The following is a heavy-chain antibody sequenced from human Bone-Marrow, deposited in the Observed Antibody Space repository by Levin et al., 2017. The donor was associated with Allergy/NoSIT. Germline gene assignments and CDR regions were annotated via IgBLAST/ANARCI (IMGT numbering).Heavy chain of an antibody. V-gene: IGHV3-20*04. CDR1: GFTFDDYG. J-gene: IGHJ3*02. D-gene: IGHD2/OR15-2a*01. CDR2: INWSGGRT. CDR3: ARHRNTMNIHDGFDI. Sequence: GGSLRLSCAASGFTFDDYGMSWVRQAPGKGLEWVSVINWSGGRTGYADSVKGRLTISRDANNSLYLQMNSLRVEDTALYYCARHRNTMNIHDGFDIWGQGTMVTVSS.